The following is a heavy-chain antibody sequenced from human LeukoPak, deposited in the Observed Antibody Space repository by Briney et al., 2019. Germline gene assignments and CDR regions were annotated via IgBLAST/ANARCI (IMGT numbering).Heavy chain of an antibody. CDR2: IYPGDSDT. J-gene: IGHJ4*02. CDR3: VTTRRYCSGGSCYSLDDY. D-gene: IGHD2-15*01. V-gene: IGHV5-51*01. CDR1: GYSFTNYW. Sequence: GESLKISCKASGYSFTNYWVGWVRQMPGKGLEWMAIIYPGDSDTRDSPSFRGQVTISADKSITTAYLQWSSLKASDTAMYYCVTTRRYCSGGSCYSLDDYWGQGTLVTVSS.